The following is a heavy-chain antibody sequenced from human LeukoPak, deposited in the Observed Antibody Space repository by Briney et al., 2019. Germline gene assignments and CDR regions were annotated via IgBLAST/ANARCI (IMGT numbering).Heavy chain of an antibody. V-gene: IGHV3-64*01. CDR2: ISSNGGST. Sequence: GGSLRLSCAASGFTFSSYAMHWVRQAPGKGLEYVSAISSNGGSTYYANSVKGRFTISRDNSKNTLYLQMGSLRAEDVAVYYCARALAYCGGDCYSGLDYWGQGTLVTVSS. CDR3: ARALAYCGGDCYSGLDY. J-gene: IGHJ4*02. D-gene: IGHD2-21*02. CDR1: GFTFSSYA.